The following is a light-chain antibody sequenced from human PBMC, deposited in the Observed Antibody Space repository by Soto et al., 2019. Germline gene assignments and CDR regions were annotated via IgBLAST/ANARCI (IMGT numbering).Light chain of an antibody. CDR1: QSVSSN. CDR2: GAS. V-gene: IGKV3-15*01. CDR3: QQYNNWPPDMT. Sequence: EIVMTQSPATLSVSPGERATLSCRASQSVSSNLAWYQQKPGQAPRLLIYGASTRATGIPARFSGSGSGTEFTLTISSLQSEDFAIYVCQQYNNWPPDMTFGQGTKVEIK. J-gene: IGKJ1*01.